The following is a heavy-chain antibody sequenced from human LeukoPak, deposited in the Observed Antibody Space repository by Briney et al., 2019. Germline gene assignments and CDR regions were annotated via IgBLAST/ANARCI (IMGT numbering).Heavy chain of an antibody. Sequence: ASVKVSCKVSGYTLTELSMHWVRQAPGKGLEWMGGFDPEDGVTIYAQKFQGRVTMTEDTSTDTAYMDLSSLRSEDTAVYHCASTSSSWYRRLDYWGQGTLVTDSS. V-gene: IGHV1-24*01. D-gene: IGHD6-13*01. J-gene: IGHJ4*02. CDR2: FDPEDGVT. CDR1: GYTLTELS. CDR3: ASTSSSWYRRLDY.